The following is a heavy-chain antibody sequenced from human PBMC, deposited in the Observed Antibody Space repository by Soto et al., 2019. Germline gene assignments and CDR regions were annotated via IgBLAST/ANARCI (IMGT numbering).Heavy chain of an antibody. CDR2: IDPEDGER. Sequence: ASVKVSCKVSGNTLTGISLHWVRQAPGKGLEWMGGIDPEDGERNFAQVFLGRVSMTEDTSTDTVYMELSSLTSEDTAVYYCVTPDCSGDRCFANWFDPWGQGTLVTV. J-gene: IGHJ5*02. D-gene: IGHD2-15*01. CDR3: VTPDCSGDRCFANWFDP. V-gene: IGHV1-24*01. CDR1: GNTLTGIS.